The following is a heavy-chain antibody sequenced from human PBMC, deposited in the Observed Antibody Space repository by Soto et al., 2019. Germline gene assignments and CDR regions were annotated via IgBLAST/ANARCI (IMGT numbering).Heavy chain of an antibody. Sequence: EVQLVESGGGLVQPGGSLKLSCAASGFTFSGSAMHWVRQASGKGLEWVGRIRSKANSYATAYAASVKGRFTISRDDSKNTAYLQMNSLKTEDTAVYYCTRSYSYDSSGYYYLGYWGQGTLVTVSS. CDR3: TRSYSYDSSGYYYLGY. CDR1: GFTFSGSA. D-gene: IGHD3-22*01. J-gene: IGHJ4*02. CDR2: IRSKANSYAT. V-gene: IGHV3-73*02.